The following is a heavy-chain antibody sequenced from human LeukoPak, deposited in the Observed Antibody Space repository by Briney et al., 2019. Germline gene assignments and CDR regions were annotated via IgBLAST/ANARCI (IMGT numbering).Heavy chain of an antibody. V-gene: IGHV3-66*01. CDR3: ARDLEAANTYYFDY. CDR1: GFTVSSSY. CDR2: ISSAGTT. D-gene: IGHD6-13*01. J-gene: IGHJ4*02. Sequence: PGGSLRLSCAASGFTVSSSYMSWXRQAPGKGLEWVSIISSAGTTYYADSVKGRFTISRDNSKNTVYLQVNSLRDEDTAVYYCARDLEAANTYYFDYWGQGTMVTVSS.